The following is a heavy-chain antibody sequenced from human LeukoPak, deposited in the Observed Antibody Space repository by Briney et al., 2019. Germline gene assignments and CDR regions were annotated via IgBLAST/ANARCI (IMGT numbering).Heavy chain of an antibody. CDR2: VHLSGAS. J-gene: IGHJ4*02. V-gene: IGHV4-4*02. CDR3: TRESGAFSPFGF. D-gene: IGHD1-26*01. Sequence: NPSGTLSLTCAVSGGSTLTTNWWSWVRQPPGKGLEWIGEVHLSGASNYNPSLKSRVNMSIDKSKNQLSLELTSVTAADTAIYYCTRESGAFSPFGFWGQGTLVTVSS. CDR1: GGSTLTTNW.